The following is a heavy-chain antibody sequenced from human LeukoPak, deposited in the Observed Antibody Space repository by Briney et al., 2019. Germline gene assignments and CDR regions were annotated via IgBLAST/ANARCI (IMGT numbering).Heavy chain of an antibody. CDR3: ARPTTVTTISADAFDI. CDR2: ISSNSDTI. V-gene: IGHV3-9*01. Sequence: GRSLRLSCAASGFTLGDYDIHWVRQAPGKGPEWVSSISSNSDTIAYAEPVKGRFTVSRDNAQNSLYLQMNSLRAEDSSVYYCARPTTVTTISADAFDIWGQGTMVTVSS. CDR1: GFTLGDYD. J-gene: IGHJ3*02. D-gene: IGHD4-17*01.